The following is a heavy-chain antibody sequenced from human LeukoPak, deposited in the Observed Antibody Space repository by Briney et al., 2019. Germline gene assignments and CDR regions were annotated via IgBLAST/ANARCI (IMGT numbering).Heavy chain of an antibody. J-gene: IGHJ4*02. CDR2: IKSKTDGGTT. V-gene: IGHV3-15*01. D-gene: IGHD6-6*01. CDR1: GFTFSNAW. CDR3: TTDLGRSRIAPRFYY. Sequence: GGSLRLSCAVSGFTFSNAWMSWVRQAPGKGLEWVGRIKSKTDGGTTDYAASVKGRFTISRDDSKNTLYLQINSLKTEDTAVYYCTTDLGRSRIAPRFYYWGQGALVTVSS.